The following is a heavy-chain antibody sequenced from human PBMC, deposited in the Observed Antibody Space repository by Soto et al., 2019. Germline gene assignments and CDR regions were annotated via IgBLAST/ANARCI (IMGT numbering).Heavy chain of an antibody. D-gene: IGHD3-10*01. CDR2: IIPIFGTA. CDR1: GGTFSSYA. CDR3: ASPREVRGVSTKYYFDY. J-gene: IGHJ4*02. V-gene: IGHV1-69*13. Sequence: SVKVSCKASGGTFSSYAISWVRQAPGQGLEWMGGIIPIFGTANYAQKFQGRVTITADESTSTAYMELSSLRSEDTAVYYCASPREVRGVSTKYYFDYWGQGTLVTVSS.